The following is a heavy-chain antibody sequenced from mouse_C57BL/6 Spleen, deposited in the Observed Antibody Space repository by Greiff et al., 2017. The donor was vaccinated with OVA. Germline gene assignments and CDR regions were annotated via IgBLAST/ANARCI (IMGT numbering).Heavy chain of an antibody. J-gene: IGHJ4*01. CDR3: ARRDGSSSYAMDY. D-gene: IGHD1-1*01. CDR1: GYTFTSYW. Sequence: QVQLQQPGAELVRPGTSVKLSCKASGYTFTSYWMHWVEQRPGQGLEWIGVIDPSDSYTNYNQKFKGKATLTVDTSSSTAYMQLSSLTSEDSAVYYCARRDGSSSYAMDYWGQGTSVTVSS. V-gene: IGHV1-59*01. CDR2: IDPSDSYT.